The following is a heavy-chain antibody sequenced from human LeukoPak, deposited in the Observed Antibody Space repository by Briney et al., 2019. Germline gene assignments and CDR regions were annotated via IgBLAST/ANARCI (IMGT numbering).Heavy chain of an antibody. CDR1: GYTFTSYY. D-gene: IGHD3-22*01. Sequence: GASVKVSCKASGYTFTSYYMHWVRQAPGQGLEWMGIINPSGGSTSYAQKFQGRVTMTRDTSTSTVYMELSSLRSEDTAAYYCARAFYDSSGYYSPFDYWGQGTLVTVSS. V-gene: IGHV1-46*01. CDR3: ARAFYDSSGYYSPFDY. J-gene: IGHJ4*02. CDR2: INPSGGST.